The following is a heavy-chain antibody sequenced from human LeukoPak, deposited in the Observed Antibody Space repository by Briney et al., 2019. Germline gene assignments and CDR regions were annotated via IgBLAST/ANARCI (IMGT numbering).Heavy chain of an antibody. CDR3: ARVPRSYYYYYYMDV. V-gene: IGHV4-59*01. CDR2: IYYSGSS. CDR1: GGSISGYH. J-gene: IGHJ6*03. Sequence: SETLSLTCNVSGGSISGYHWSWIRQPPGKGLEWLGYIYYSGSSNYNPSLKSRVTISADASKNQFSLKLSSVTAADTAVYYCARVPRSYYYYYYMDVWGKGTTVTVSS.